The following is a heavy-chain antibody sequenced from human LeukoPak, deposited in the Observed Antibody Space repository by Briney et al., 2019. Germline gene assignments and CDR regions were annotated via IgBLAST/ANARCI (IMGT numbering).Heavy chain of an antibody. CDR3: ARVYSSSSGDYFDY. V-gene: IGHV3-23*01. Sequence: GGSLRLSCAASGFSFNNFAVSWVRQAPGKGLEWVSAISGSGGSSYYADSVRGRVTISRDNSKNTLYLQMNSLRVEDTAVYYCARVYSSSSGDYFDYWGQGTLVTVSS. CDR2: ISGSGGSS. CDR1: GFSFNNFA. J-gene: IGHJ4*02. D-gene: IGHD6-6*01.